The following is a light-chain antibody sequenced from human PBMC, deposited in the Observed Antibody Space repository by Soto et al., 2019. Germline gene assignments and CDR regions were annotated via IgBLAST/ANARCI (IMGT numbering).Light chain of an antibody. V-gene: IGKV3-20*01. CDR3: QQYGSSYPWT. CDR2: GAS. J-gene: IGKJ1*01. CDR1: QNVDSNY. Sequence: EIVLTRSPGALSLSPGERATLSCRASQNVDSNYLAWYQQKPGQAPRIIIFGASGRATGIPDRFSGSGSGTDFTLAIRRLEPEDFAVYYCQQYGSSYPWTFGQGTKVDIK.